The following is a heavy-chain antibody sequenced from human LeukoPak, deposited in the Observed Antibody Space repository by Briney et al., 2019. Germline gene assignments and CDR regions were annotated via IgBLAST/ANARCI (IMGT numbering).Heavy chain of an antibody. V-gene: IGHV3-21*01. CDR2: ISSSSSYI. D-gene: IGHD6-19*01. CDR3: ARDLGVAGKAGLDY. CDR1: GFTFSSYS. Sequence: GGSLRLSCAASGFTFSSYSMNWVRQAPGKGLEWVSSISSSSSYIYYADSVKGRFTISRDNAKNSLYLQMNSLRAEDTAVYYCARDLGVAGKAGLDYWGQGTLVTVSS. J-gene: IGHJ4*02.